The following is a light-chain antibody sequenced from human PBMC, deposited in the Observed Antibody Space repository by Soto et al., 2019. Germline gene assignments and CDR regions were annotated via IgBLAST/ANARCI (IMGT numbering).Light chain of an antibody. Sequence: QSVLTQPASVSGSPGQSITVSCTGASGDVGVYNYVSWYQQHPGKAPKLIIYEVSFRPSGVSNRFSGSKSGNTATLTISGLQAEDEADYYCSSYTSSTTLLLFGTGTKVT. V-gene: IGLV2-14*01. CDR2: EVS. CDR1: SGDVGVYNY. J-gene: IGLJ1*01. CDR3: SSYTSSTTLLL.